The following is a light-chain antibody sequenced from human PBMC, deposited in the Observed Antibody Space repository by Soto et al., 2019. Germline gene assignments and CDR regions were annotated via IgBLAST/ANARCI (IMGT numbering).Light chain of an antibody. V-gene: IGLV2-14*01. CDR3: SSYTSSSTRV. CDR1: SSDVGGYNY. Sequence: QSALTQPASVSGSPGQSITISCTGTSSDVGGYNYVSWYQQHPGKAPKLMIYDVSNRPSGVSNRFSGSKSGNTASLTISGLQAEYEADSYCSSYTSSSTRVFGGGTKLTVL. J-gene: IGLJ3*02. CDR2: DVS.